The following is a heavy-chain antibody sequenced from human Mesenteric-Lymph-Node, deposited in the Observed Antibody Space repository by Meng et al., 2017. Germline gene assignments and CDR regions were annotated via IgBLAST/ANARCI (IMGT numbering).Heavy chain of an antibody. V-gene: IGHV3-74*01. J-gene: IGHJ4*02. Sequence: GESLKISCAASGFTFSSYWMHWVRQAPGKGLVWVSRINSDGSSTSYADSVKGRFTISRDNAKNTLSLQMNSLRAEDTAVYYCARDWNDYYFDYWGQGTLVTVSS. CDR2: INSDGSST. CDR3: ARDWNDYYFDY. D-gene: IGHD1-1*01. CDR1: GFTFSSYW.